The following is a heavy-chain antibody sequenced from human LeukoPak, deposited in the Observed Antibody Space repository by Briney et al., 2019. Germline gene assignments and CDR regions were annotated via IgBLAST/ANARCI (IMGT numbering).Heavy chain of an antibody. CDR3: ARGLGVPTEYYYYYGMDV. D-gene: IGHD3-16*01. CDR1: GGSVSSGDYY. CDR2: IYYSGST. Sequence: SETLSLTCTVSGGSVSSGDYYWSWVRQPPGKGLEWIGYIYYSGSTYYNPSLKSRVTISVDTSKNQFSLKLSSVTAADTAVYYCARGLGVPTEYYYYYGMDVWGQGTTVTVSS. J-gene: IGHJ6*02. V-gene: IGHV4-30-4*01.